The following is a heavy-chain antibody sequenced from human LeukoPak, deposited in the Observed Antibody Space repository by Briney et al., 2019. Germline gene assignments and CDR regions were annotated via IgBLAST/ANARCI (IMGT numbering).Heavy chain of an antibody. V-gene: IGHV4-4*02. Sequence: SSETLSLTCAVSGVSISSNLWWAWVRQPPGKGLEWIAEIHHSGSINYNPSLKSRVTISVDKAKNQFSLNLNSVTAADTAVYYCARGGDRSFDYWGQGTLVAVSS. CDR3: ARGGDRSFDY. CDR1: GVSISSNLW. CDR2: IHHSGSI. D-gene: IGHD3-10*01. J-gene: IGHJ4*02.